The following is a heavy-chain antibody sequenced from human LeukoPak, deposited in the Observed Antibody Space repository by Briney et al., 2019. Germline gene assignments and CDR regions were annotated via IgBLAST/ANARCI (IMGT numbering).Heavy chain of an antibody. J-gene: IGHJ4*02. D-gene: IGHD3-22*01. CDR3: AKDSYDSSGYYPDH. CDR1: GFTFSSYA. V-gene: IGHV3-23*01. Sequence: GGSLRLSCAASGFTFSSYAMRWVRQAPGKGLEWVSLISASGDSTYYADSVKGRFTISRDNSKNTLYLQMNSLRAEDTAVYYCAKDSYDSSGYYPDHWGQGTLVTVSS. CDR2: ISASGDST.